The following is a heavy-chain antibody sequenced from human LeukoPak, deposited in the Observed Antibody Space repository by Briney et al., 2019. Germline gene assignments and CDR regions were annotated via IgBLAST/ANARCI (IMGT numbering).Heavy chain of an antibody. J-gene: IGHJ4*02. CDR1: GFTFGDYA. CDR3: QCIDWRAADFDY. Sequence: GGSLRLSCTASGFTFGDYAMSWFRQAPGKGLEWVGFIRSKAYGGTTEYAASVKGRFTISRDDSKSIAYLQMNSLKTEDTAVYYCQCIDWRAADFDYWGQGTLVTVSS. CDR2: IRSKAYGGTT. V-gene: IGHV3-49*03. D-gene: IGHD3-9*01.